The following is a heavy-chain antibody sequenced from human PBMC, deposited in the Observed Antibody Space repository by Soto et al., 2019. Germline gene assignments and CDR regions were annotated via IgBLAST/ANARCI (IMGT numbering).Heavy chain of an antibody. CDR3: ATADVISWPFGY. Sequence: GGSLRLSCAASGFTFSNAWMNWVRQAPGKGLEWLGRIKSKTDGGTTDYAAPVKGRFTISRDDSKNTLYLRMNSLKTEDTAVYYCATADVISWPFGYWGQGTLVTVSS. CDR1: GFTFSNAW. V-gene: IGHV3-15*01. CDR2: IKSKTDGGTT. J-gene: IGHJ4*02. D-gene: IGHD6-13*01.